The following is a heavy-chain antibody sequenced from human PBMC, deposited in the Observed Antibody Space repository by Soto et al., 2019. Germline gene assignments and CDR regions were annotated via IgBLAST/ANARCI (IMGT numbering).Heavy chain of an antibody. CDR3: ARTLHIAEAGSYNYPVRDV. Sequence: GSGPTLVNPTETLTLTCTVSGFSLSNARKGVSWIRQPPGKALEWLAHIFSNDEKSYSTSLKSRLTIPKDTSKSQVFLTMTNMDPVDTATYYCARTLHIAEAGSYNYPVRDVWAQGTTVPVSS. V-gene: IGHV2-26*01. J-gene: IGHJ6*02. CDR2: IFSNDEK. CDR1: GFSLSNARKG. D-gene: IGHD6-13*01.